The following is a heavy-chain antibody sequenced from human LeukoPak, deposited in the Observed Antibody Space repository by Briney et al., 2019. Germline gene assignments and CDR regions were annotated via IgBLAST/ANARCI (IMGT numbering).Heavy chain of an antibody. CDR2: MYHSGST. J-gene: IGHJ4*02. CDR3: ASSSGWYRIDN. Sequence: PSETLSLTCAVSGASISSSHWWTWVRQPPGKGLEWIGEMYHSGSTNYNPSLKSRVTISIDESKNQFSLKLSSVTAADTAMYYCASSSGWYRIDNWGQGTLVTVSS. CDR1: GASISSSHW. D-gene: IGHD6-19*01. V-gene: IGHV4-4*02.